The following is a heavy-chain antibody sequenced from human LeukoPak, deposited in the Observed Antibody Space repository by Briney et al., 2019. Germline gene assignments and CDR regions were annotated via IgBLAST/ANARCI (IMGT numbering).Heavy chain of an antibody. CDR1: GFTFSSYS. J-gene: IGHJ3*02. D-gene: IGHD3-16*02. CDR3: ARVPAGVIGMKDAFDI. V-gene: IGHV3-21*01. CDR2: ISGSSSYI. Sequence: GGSLRLSCAASGFTFSSYSMNWVRQAPGKGLEWVSSISGSSSYIYYADSVKGRFTISRHNAKSSLYLQMNSLRAEDTAVYYCARVPAGVIGMKDAFDIWGQGTMVTVSS.